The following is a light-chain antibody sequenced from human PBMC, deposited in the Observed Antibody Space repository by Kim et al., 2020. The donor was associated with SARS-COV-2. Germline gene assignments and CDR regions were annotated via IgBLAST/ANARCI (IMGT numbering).Light chain of an antibody. V-gene: IGKV3-20*01. J-gene: IGKJ2*01. CDR1: QSVSVNN. CDR3: QHYGTSPPYT. CDR2: GAS. Sequence: EIVLTQSPETLSLSPGERATLSCKASQSVSVNNLAWYQQKPGQAPGVLIYGASSRATGIPDRFDGSGSGTSFTLTVRRLEPEDSAVYYCQHYGTSPPYTFGQGTKLEI.